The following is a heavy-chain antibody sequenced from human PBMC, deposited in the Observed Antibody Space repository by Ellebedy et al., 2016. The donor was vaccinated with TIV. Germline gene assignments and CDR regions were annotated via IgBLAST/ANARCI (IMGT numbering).Heavy chain of an antibody. CDR2: IIPMFDNP. CDR1: GGTFSDYA. J-gene: IGHJ4*02. V-gene: IGHV1-69*06. Sequence: AASVKVSCKASGGTFSDYAITWVRQAPGRGLEWMGAIIPMFDNPTHAQNFQGRVSITADKSTDTGYMELSSLRSDDTAIYYCATDRGVPVIVRGTSLDYWGQGTPVTVSS. D-gene: IGHD3-10*01. CDR3: ATDRGVPVIVRGTSLDY.